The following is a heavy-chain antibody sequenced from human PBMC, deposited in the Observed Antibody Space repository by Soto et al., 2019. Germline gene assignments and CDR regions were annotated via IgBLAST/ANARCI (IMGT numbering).Heavy chain of an antibody. D-gene: IGHD1-26*01. V-gene: IGHV2-5*02. CDR2: IYWDDEK. CDR3: AQRPRGGSYFVY. J-gene: IGHJ4*02. Sequence: QITLKESGPTLVKPTQTLTLTCTFSGFSLRTSGVGVVWIRQPPGKALEWLAIIYWDDEKRNRPSLKSRLTNTNNTSNNEVVLKMTNMDTFDTATYFCAQRPRGGSYFVYWGQGTLVTVSS. CDR1: GFSLRTSGVG.